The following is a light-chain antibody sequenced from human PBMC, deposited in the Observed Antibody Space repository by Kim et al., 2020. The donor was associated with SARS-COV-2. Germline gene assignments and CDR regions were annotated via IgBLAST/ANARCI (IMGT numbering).Light chain of an antibody. V-gene: IGKV1-39*01. CDR2: AAS. CDR1: QSISSH. CDR3: QQSYNTPFT. J-gene: IGKJ3*01. Sequence: DIQMTQSPSSLSASVGDRVTITCRTTQSISSHLNWYQQRPGRAPKLLISAASTLQGGVPSRFSGSGSETDFTLTISSLQPDDFATYFCQQSYNTPFTFGHGTKGDIK.